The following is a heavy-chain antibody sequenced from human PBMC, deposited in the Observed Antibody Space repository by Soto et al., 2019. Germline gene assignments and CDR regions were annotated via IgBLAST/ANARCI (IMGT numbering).Heavy chain of an antibody. CDR3: ARRRGPLLKDAFDI. Sequence: GGSMRLSCAASGLTFSSYAMSWVRQAPGKGLEGVSAISGSGGSTYYADSVKSRFTISRDNSKNLMYLQMNSLRADDTAVYFCARRRGPLLKDAFDIWGQGTMVTVSS. J-gene: IGHJ3*02. D-gene: IGHD2-15*01. CDR2: ISGSGGST. CDR1: GLTFSSYA. V-gene: IGHV3-23*01.